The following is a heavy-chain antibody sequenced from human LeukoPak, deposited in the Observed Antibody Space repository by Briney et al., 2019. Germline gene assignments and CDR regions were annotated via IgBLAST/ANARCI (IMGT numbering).Heavy chain of an antibody. Sequence: GGSLRLSCAASGFTFDDYGMHWVRQAPGKGLEWVSLISGDGGSIFYADSVKGRFTISRDNAENSLYLQLNSLRDEDTAVYYCARGRGLTLSYHYFDYWGQGTLVTVSS. D-gene: IGHD3-10*01. CDR3: ARGRGLTLSYHYFDY. CDR1: GFTFDDYG. V-gene: IGHV3-43*02. J-gene: IGHJ4*02. CDR2: ISGDGGSI.